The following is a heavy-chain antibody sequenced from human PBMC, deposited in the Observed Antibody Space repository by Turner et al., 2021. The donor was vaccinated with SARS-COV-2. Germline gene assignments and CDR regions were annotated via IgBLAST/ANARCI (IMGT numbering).Heavy chain of an antibody. V-gene: IGHV3-21*01. J-gene: IGHJ6*02. CDR1: GFTFSSYS. Sequence: EVQLVESGRGLVKPGGSLRLSCAGSGFTFSSYSMTWVRQARGKGLEWVSSISSSSSYINYADSVKGRFTISRDNAKNSLYLQMNSLRAEDTAVYYCARDYYDFWSGYHSYYYGMDVWGQGTTVTVSS. CDR3: ARDYYDFWSGYHSYYYGMDV. CDR2: ISSSSSYI. D-gene: IGHD3-3*01.